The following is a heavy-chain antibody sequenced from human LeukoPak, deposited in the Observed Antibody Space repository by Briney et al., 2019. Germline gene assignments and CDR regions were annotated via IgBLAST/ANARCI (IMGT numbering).Heavy chain of an antibody. CDR3: ARPYSSSSYWFDP. D-gene: IGHD6-6*01. V-gene: IGHV1-8*01. CDR1: RYTFTSYD. CDR2: MNPNTGNT. Sequence: ASVKVSCKASRYTFTSYDINWVRQATGQGLEWMGWMNPNTGNTGYAQKFQGRVTMTRDTSISTAYMELSSLRSEDTAVYYCARPYSSSSYWFDPWGQGTLVTVSS. J-gene: IGHJ5*02.